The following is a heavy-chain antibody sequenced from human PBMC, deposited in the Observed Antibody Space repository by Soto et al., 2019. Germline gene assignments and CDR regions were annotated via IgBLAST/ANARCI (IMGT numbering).Heavy chain of an antibody. CDR3: AREAGSSSYYYGMDV. CDR2: IYYSGST. D-gene: IGHD6-6*01. J-gene: IGHJ6*02. Sequence: QVQLQESGPGLVKPSETLSLTCTVSGGSVSSGSYYWSWIRQPPGKGLEWIGYIYYSGSTNYNPYLKSRVTISVDTSKNQFSLKLSSVTAADTAVYYCAREAGSSSYYYGMDVWGQGTTVTVSS. CDR1: GGSVSSGSYY. V-gene: IGHV4-61*01.